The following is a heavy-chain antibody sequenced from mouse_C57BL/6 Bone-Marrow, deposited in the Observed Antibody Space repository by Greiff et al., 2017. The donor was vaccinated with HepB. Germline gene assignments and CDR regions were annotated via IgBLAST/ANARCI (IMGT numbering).Heavy chain of an antibody. CDR1: GYTFTDYE. Sequence: VQLQQSGAELVRPGASVTLSCKASGYTFTDYEMHWVKQTPVHGLEWIGAIDPETGGTAYNQKFKGKAILTAAKSSSTAYMELRSLTSEDSAVYYCTRPRCGSSPGWFAYWGQGTLVTVAA. V-gene: IGHV1-15*01. CDR3: TRPRCGSSPGWFAY. CDR2: IDPETGGT. D-gene: IGHD1-1*01. J-gene: IGHJ3*01.